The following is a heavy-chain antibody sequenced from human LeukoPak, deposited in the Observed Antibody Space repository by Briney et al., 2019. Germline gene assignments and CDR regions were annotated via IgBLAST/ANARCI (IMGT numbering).Heavy chain of an antibody. V-gene: IGHV3-21*01. D-gene: IGHD1-1*01. CDR3: ARTTARYYYGMDV. CDR2: ISSSSSYI. J-gene: IGHJ6*02. Sequence: GGSPRLSCAASGFTFSSYSMNWVRQAPGKGLEWVSSISSSSSYIYYADSVKGRFTISRDNAKNSLYLQMNSLRAEDTAVYYCARTTARYYYGMDVWGQGTTVTVSS. CDR1: GFTFSSYS.